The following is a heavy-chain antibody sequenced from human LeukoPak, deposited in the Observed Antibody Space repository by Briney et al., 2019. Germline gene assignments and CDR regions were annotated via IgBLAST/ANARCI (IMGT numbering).Heavy chain of an antibody. J-gene: IGHJ5*02. V-gene: IGHV1-2*06. CDR1: GYTFTDHD. Sequence: ASVKVSCKTSGYTFTDHDMHWVRQAPGQGLEWVGRISTSTGGTTYSQSFQGRVTMTRDTSISAAYMELSRLRSDDTAVYYCARGGITMIVVATSWGQGTLVTVSS. CDR3: ARGGITMIVVATS. D-gene: IGHD3-22*01. CDR2: ISTSTGGT.